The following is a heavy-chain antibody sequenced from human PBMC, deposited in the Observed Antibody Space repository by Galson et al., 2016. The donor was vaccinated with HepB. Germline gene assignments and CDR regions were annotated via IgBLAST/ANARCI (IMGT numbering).Heavy chain of an antibody. D-gene: IGHD1-14*01. Sequence: SVKVSCKASGYSFSNYGITWVRQAPGQGLEWMGWISTYNGNTDYDQKLHGRLTLTTDASTTTAYLELRSLRFDDTAVYYCAGGSTATTPLADWGQGTLVTVAS. V-gene: IGHV1-18*01. CDR2: ISTYNGNT. CDR3: AGGSTATTPLAD. J-gene: IGHJ4*02. CDR1: GYSFSNYG.